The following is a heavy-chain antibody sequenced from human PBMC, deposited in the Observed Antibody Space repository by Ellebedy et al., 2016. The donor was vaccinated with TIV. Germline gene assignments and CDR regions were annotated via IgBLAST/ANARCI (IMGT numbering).Heavy chain of an antibody. V-gene: IGHV3-11*06. D-gene: IGHD2-15*01. Sequence: GESLKTSCAASGFTFSDHYISWIRQAPGKGLEWASYISSSGMYTSYADSVKGRFTISRDNAKNSVYLQMNSLRAEETAVYYCARGYCSGGTCYSHVDYWGQGTLVTVSS. CDR1: GFTFSDHY. J-gene: IGHJ4*02. CDR3: ARGYCSGGTCYSHVDY. CDR2: ISSSGMYT.